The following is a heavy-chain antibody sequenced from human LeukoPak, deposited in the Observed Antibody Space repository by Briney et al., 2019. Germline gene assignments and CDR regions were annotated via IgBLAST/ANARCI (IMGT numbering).Heavy chain of an antibody. CDR2: IPYDGSNK. CDR3: AKDRGYYDSSGLDY. D-gene: IGHD3-22*01. J-gene: IGHJ4*02. Sequence: GGSLRLSCAASGFTFSSYGMHWVRQAPGKGLEWVAAIPYDGSNKYYADSVKGRFTISRDNSKNTLYLQMNSLRAEDTAVYYCAKDRGYYDSSGLDYWGQGTLVTVSS. CDR1: GFTFSSYG. V-gene: IGHV3-30*18.